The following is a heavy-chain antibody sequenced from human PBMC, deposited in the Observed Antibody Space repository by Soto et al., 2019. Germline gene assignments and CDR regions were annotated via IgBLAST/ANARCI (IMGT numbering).Heavy chain of an antibody. D-gene: IGHD2-8*01. V-gene: IGHV4-4*02. Sequence: QVQLQESGPGLVNPSVTLSLTCAVSGGSISSDNWWSWVRQPPGKGLEWIGDIYHSGSTNYDSSLRGPGTISIDKSKDQFSLKLNSVAAADTAVYYCAGTIHYWGQGTLVTVSS. CDR1: GGSISSDNW. J-gene: IGHJ4*02. CDR2: IYHSGST. CDR3: AGTIHY.